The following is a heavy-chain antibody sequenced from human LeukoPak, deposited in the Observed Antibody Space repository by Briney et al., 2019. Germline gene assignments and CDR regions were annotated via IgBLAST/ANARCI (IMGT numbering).Heavy chain of an antibody. J-gene: IGHJ4*02. Sequence: PGGSLRLSCAASGFAFSSYALHWVRRAPGKGLEWVSAIGTGGDPYYADSVMGRFTISRDNAKKSLYLHMNSLIAEDMAVYYCARAVAAAVIDYWGQGTLVTVSS. V-gene: IGHV3-47*01. D-gene: IGHD6-13*01. CDR2: IGTGGDP. CDR3: ARAVAAAVIDY. CDR1: GFAFSSYA.